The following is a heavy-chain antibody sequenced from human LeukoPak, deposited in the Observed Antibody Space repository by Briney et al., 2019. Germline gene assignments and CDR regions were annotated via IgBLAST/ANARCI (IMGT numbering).Heavy chain of an antibody. Sequence: GASVTVSFKSSVYTFTNYHINWVRQASGQGLEWMTWINPDTGDKGYARKFQDRVTITTDTSISTAYMELSSLSSEGTAVYFCARTTSMTASGYDYWGQGTLVTVSS. CDR2: INPDTGDK. V-gene: IGHV1-8*03. CDR3: ARTTSMTASGYDY. CDR1: VYTFTNYH. D-gene: IGHD2-21*02. J-gene: IGHJ4*02.